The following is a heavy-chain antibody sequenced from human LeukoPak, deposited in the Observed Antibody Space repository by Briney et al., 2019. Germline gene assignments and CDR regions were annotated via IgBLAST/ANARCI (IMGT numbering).Heavy chain of an antibody. V-gene: IGHV3-23*01. J-gene: IGHJ5*02. CDR1: GFTFSSYA. CDR3: AKDHRVGQLLLLP. D-gene: IGHD2-15*01. Sequence: GGSLRLSCAASGFTFSSYAMTWVRQAPGMGLEWVSTISGGGGSTYYADSVKGRFTISGDNSKNTLYLQMNNLRAEDTAVYYCAKDHRVGQLLLLPWGQGTLVTVSS. CDR2: ISGGGGST.